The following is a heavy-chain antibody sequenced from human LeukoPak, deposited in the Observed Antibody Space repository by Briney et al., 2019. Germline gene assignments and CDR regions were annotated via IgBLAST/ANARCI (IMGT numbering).Heavy chain of an antibody. CDR2: VHLDGGT. J-gene: IGHJ4*02. D-gene: IGHD3-3*01. CDR3: AREGGFYRPLDY. V-gene: IGHV4-4*02. Sequence: SETLSLTCGVSGGSVINTNWWTWVRQPPGKGLEWIGEVHLDGGTNYNPSLESRLTMSVDVSENQVSLKLTSVTAADTAVYYCAREGGFYRPLDYSGQGTLVTVSS. CDR1: GGSVINTNW.